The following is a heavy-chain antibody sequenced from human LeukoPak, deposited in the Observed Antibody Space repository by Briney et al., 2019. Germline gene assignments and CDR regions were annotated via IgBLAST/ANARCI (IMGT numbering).Heavy chain of an antibody. Sequence: GGSLRLSCAASGFTFSSYSMSWVRQAPGKGLEWVDNIKQDGSEKYYVDSVKGRFTISRDNAKNSLYLQMNSLRAEDTAVYYCARDYGGNSEGLFDYWGQGTLVTVSS. CDR1: GFTFSSYS. D-gene: IGHD4-23*01. J-gene: IGHJ4*02. V-gene: IGHV3-7*01. CDR3: ARDYGGNSEGLFDY. CDR2: IKQDGSEK.